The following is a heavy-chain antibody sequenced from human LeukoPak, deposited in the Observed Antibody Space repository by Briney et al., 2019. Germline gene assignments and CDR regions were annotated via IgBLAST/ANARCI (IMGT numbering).Heavy chain of an antibody. V-gene: IGHV3-23*01. J-gene: IGHJ4*02. CDR2: ISGSGGST. Sequence: GGSLRLSCAASGFTFSSYAMSWVRQAPGKELEWVSAISGSGGSTYYADSVKGRFTISRDNSKNTLYLQMNSLRAEDTAVYYCAKDRSRGVAGSYFDYWGQGTLVTVSS. D-gene: IGHD6-19*01. CDR3: AKDRSRGVAGSYFDY. CDR1: GFTFSSYA.